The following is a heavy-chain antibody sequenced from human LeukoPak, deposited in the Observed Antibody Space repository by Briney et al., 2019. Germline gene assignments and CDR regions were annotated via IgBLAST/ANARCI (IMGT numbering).Heavy chain of an antibody. Sequence: GASVKVSCKASGYTFTGAYMHWVRQAPGQGLEWVGWINPNSGETKFAPKFQGRVTMTRDTSLSTAFMDLGGLRSDDTAVYYCARVLFNSGYDSWGQGSLATVSS. D-gene: IGHD4-23*01. CDR3: ARVLFNSGYDS. J-gene: IGHJ5*01. CDR2: INPNSGET. V-gene: IGHV1-2*02. CDR1: GYTFTGAY.